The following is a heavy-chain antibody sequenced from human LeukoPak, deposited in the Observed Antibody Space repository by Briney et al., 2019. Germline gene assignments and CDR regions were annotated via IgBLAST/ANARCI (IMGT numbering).Heavy chain of an antibody. CDR2: IWYDGSNK. Sequence: GGSLRLSCAASGFTFSSYGMHWVRQAPGKGLEWVAVIWYDGSNKYYADSVKGRFTISRDNSKNTLYLQMNSLRAEDTAVYYCARLYYYDSSHTVDYWGQGTLVTVSS. J-gene: IGHJ4*02. V-gene: IGHV3-33*01. CDR3: ARLYYYDSSHTVDY. CDR1: GFTFSSYG. D-gene: IGHD3-22*01.